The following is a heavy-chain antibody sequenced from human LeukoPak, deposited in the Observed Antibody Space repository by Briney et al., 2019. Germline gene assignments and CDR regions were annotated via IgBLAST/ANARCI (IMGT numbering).Heavy chain of an antibody. CDR2: ISWNSGSI. D-gene: IGHD5-24*01. Sequence: GRSLRLSCAASGFTFDDYAMHWVRQAPGKGLEWVSGISWNSGSIGYADSVKGRFTISRDNAKNSLYLQMNSLRAEDTALYYCAKARGGGSNYYYYGMDVWGQGTTVTVSS. J-gene: IGHJ6*02. V-gene: IGHV3-9*01. CDR3: AKARGGGSNYYYYGMDV. CDR1: GFTFDDYA.